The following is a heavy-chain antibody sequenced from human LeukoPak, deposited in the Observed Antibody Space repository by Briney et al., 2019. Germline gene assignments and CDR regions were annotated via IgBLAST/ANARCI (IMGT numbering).Heavy chain of an antibody. CDR3: ARAIIETANWFDP. Sequence: SVKVSCKASGGTFSSYAISWVRQAPGQGLEWMGGIIPIFGTANYAQKFQGRVTVTADRSTSTAYMELSSLRSEDTAVYYCARAIIETANWFDPWGQGTLVTVSS. J-gene: IGHJ5*02. CDR1: GGTFSSYA. V-gene: IGHV1-69*06. CDR2: IIPIFGTA. D-gene: IGHD1-14*01.